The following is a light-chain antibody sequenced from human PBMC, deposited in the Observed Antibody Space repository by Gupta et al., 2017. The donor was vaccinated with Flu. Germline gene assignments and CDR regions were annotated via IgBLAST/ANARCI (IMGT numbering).Light chain of an antibody. J-gene: IGKJ2*01. V-gene: IGKV1-39*01. CDR1: QSISSY. Sequence: SSLSASVGDRVTITCRASQSISSYLNWYQQKPGKAPKLLIYAASSLQSGVPSRFSGSGSGTDFTLTISSLQPEDFATYYCQQSYSTPPITFGQGTKLEIK. CDR2: AAS. CDR3: QQSYSTPPIT.